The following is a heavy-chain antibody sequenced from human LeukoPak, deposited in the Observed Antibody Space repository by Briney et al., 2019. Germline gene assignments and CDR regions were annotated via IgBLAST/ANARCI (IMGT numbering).Heavy chain of an antibody. CDR2: IYYSGST. CDR3: ARAGYSGFDFNFDY. Sequence: SETLSLTCTASGGSINSGAYYWSWIRQHPGKGLEWIGYIYYSGSTYYNPSLKSRIIISVDTSKNQFSLKLRSVTAADTAVYYCARAGYSGFDFNFDYWGQGTLVTVSS. D-gene: IGHD5-12*01. J-gene: IGHJ4*02. CDR1: GGSINSGAYY. V-gene: IGHV4-31*03.